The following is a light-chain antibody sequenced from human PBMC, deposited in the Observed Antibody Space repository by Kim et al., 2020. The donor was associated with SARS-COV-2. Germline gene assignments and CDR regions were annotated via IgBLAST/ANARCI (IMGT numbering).Light chain of an antibody. J-gene: IGKJ4*01. V-gene: IGKV3-11*01. Sequence: EIVLTQSPATLSLSPGERATLSCRASQGVNTYLAWYRQKPGQAPRLLIFDASNRATGIPARFSGSGSGTDFTLTISSLEPEDFAVYYCQQRNNWLTFGGGTKVDIK. CDR2: DAS. CDR1: QGVNTY. CDR3: QQRNNWLT.